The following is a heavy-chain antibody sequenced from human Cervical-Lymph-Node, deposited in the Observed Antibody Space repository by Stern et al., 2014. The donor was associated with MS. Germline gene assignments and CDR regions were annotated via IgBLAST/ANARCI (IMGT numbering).Heavy chain of an antibody. D-gene: IGHD6-13*01. CDR3: ARGRAGRSYFDL. V-gene: IGHV3-30*04. CDR1: GLTFSSYP. J-gene: IGHJ4*02. Sequence: VQLLESGGGVVQRGRSLSLSCAASGLTFSSYPMHWIRQAPGKGLEWVALVSSDGSNKYYADSVKGRFTISRDNSKNAHYLQMNGLRVEDTAVYYCARGRAGRSYFDLWGQGTLVSVSS. CDR2: VSSDGSNK.